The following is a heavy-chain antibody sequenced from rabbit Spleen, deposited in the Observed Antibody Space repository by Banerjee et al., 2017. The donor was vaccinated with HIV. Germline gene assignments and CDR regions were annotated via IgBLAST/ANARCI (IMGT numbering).Heavy chain of an antibody. J-gene: IGHJ4*01. Sequence: QEQLEESGGDLVKPEGSLTLTCTASAFSFSSDYWICWVRQAPGKGLEWIGSIYTVTGSTYYERWAKGLFSIPKTSSTTVTLKMTSLTAADTATYFCARALNDFGYTGVTNACLWGPGTLVTVS. CDR3: ARALNDFGYTGVTNACL. CDR2: IYTVTGST. D-gene: IGHD7-1*01. V-gene: IGHV1S45*01. CDR1: AFSFSSDYW.